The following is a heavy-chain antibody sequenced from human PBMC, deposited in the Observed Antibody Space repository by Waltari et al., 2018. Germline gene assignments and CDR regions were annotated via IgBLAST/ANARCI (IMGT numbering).Heavy chain of an antibody. V-gene: IGHV1-8*01. CDR2: MSPNIGNT. CDR1: GYTFTSYD. CDR3: ARVLKLRGDPFDY. D-gene: IGHD3-16*01. J-gene: IGHJ4*02. Sequence: QVQLVQSGAEVKKPGASVKVSCKASGYTFTSYDINWVRQATGQGLEWMGWMSPNIGNTGYAQKFQGRVTMTRNTSISTAYMELSSLRSEDTAVYYCARVLKLRGDPFDYWGQGTLVTVSS.